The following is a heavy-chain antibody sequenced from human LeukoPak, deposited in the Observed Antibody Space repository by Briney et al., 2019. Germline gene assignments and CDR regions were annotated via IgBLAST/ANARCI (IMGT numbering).Heavy chain of an antibody. J-gene: IGHJ4*02. CDR3: ASGAYYDSSGYIPLFDY. V-gene: IGHV4-34*01. Sequence: PSETLSLTCAVYGGSFSGYYWSWIRQPPGKGLEWIGEINHSRSTNYNPSLKSRVTISVDTSKNQFSLKLSSVTAADTAVYYCASGAYYDSSGYIPLFDYWGQGTLVTVSS. CDR1: GGSFSGYY. CDR2: INHSRST. D-gene: IGHD3-22*01.